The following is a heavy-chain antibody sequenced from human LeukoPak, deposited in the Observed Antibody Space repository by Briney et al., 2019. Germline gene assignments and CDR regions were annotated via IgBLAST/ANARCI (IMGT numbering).Heavy chain of an antibody. J-gene: IGHJ4*02. D-gene: IGHD2-2*01. Sequence: GGSLRLSCAASGFTFNTYNMNWVRQAPGKGLEWVSFITGSSNTIYYADSVKGRFTISRDNAKDSLYLQMNSLRDEDTAVYYCARGPAAAIDYWGQGTLVTVSS. CDR1: GFTFNTYN. CDR2: ITGSSNTI. V-gene: IGHV3-48*02. CDR3: ARGPAAAIDY.